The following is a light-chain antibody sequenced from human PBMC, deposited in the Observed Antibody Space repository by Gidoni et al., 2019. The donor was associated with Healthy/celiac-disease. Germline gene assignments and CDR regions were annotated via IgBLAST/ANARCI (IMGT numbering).Light chain of an antibody. CDR1: QSVSSSY. J-gene: IGKJ2*01. CDR2: GAS. V-gene: IGKV3-20*01. CDR3: QQYDT. Sequence: VFTQSPGTLSLSPGERATLSCRASQSVSSSYLAWYQQKPGQAPRRLIYGASSRATGSPDRFSGSGSGTDFTLTISRLEPEDFAVYYCQQYDTCGQGTKLEIK.